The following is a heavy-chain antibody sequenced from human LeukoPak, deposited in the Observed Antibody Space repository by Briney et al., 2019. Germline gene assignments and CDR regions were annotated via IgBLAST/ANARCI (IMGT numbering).Heavy chain of an antibody. J-gene: IGHJ6*03. V-gene: IGHV3-30*02. Sequence: GGSLRLSCAASGFTFSSYGMHWVRQAPGKGLEWVAFIRYDGSNKYYADSVKGRFTISRDNSKNTLFLQMNSLRAEDTAVYYCATNEAPHYNVLTGYYYYMDVWDKGTTVTVSS. CDR1: GFTFSSYG. CDR3: ATNEAPHYNVLTGYYYYMDV. D-gene: IGHD3-9*01. CDR2: IRYDGSNK.